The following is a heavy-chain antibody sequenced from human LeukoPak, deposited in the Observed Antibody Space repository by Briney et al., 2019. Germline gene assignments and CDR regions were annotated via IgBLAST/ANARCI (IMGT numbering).Heavy chain of an antibody. CDR1: GFTFSSYS. CDR2: ITSSSSHI. Sequence: GGSLRLSCVGSGFTFSSYSMNWVRQAPGKGLEWVSSITSSSSHIYYADSVKGRFTISRDNAKKSVYLQMNSLRAEDTAVYYCARGSTYSSGWYTGFDYWGQGSLVTVSS. V-gene: IGHV3-21*01. D-gene: IGHD6-19*01. J-gene: IGHJ4*02. CDR3: ARGSTYSSGWYTGFDY.